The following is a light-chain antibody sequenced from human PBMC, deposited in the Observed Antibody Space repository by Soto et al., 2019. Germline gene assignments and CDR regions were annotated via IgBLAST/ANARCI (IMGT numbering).Light chain of an antibody. V-gene: IGKV3-15*01. Sequence: EIVMTQSPATLSVSPGERATLSCRASQSVSSNLAWYQKNPGQAPRLLIYGASTRATGIAARFSGRGSGTEFTLTISSLQSEDFAVYYCQQYNNWPYTFGQGTKLEIK. J-gene: IGKJ2*01. CDR3: QQYNNWPYT. CDR1: QSVSSN. CDR2: GAS.